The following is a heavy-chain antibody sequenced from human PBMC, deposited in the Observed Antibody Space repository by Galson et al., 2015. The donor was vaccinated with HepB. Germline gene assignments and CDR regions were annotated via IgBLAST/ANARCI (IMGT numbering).Heavy chain of an antibody. Sequence: SVKVSCKVSGYTLTELSIHWVRQAPGKGLEWMGGFDPEDGETIYAQKFQGRVTMTEDTSTDTAYMELSSLRSEDTAVYYCATDLGYYGSGSYSYYFDYWGQGTLVTVSS. D-gene: IGHD3-10*01. J-gene: IGHJ4*02. CDR2: FDPEDGET. V-gene: IGHV1-24*01. CDR1: GYTLTELS. CDR3: ATDLGYYGSGSYSYYFDY.